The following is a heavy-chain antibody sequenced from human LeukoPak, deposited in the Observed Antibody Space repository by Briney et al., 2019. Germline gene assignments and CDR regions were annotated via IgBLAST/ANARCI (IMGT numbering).Heavy chain of an antibody. D-gene: IGHD6-13*01. Sequence: RPSETLSLTCAVYGGSFSGYYWSWIRQPPGKGLEWIGEINHSGSTNYNPSLKSRVTISVDTSKNQFSLKLSSVTAADTAVYYCARGGIAAHQVYWGQGTLVTVSS. J-gene: IGHJ4*02. CDR2: INHSGST. CDR1: GGSFSGYY. CDR3: ARGGIAAHQVY. V-gene: IGHV4-34*01.